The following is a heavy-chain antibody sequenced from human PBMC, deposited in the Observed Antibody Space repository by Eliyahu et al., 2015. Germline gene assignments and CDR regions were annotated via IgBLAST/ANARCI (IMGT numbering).Heavy chain of an antibody. CDR1: GFXFSXXY. J-gene: IGHJ6*02. Sequence: QVQLVESGGGLVKPGGSLRLXCXASGFXFSXXYMSWIRQAPGKGLEWVSYISRSGSTIYYADSVKGRFTISRDNAKNSLYLQMNSLRAEDTAVYYCARGFTSSSWYSGDYYGMDVWGQGTTVTVSS. D-gene: IGHD6-13*01. CDR3: ARGFTSSSWYSGDYYGMDV. CDR2: ISRSGSTI. V-gene: IGHV3-11*01.